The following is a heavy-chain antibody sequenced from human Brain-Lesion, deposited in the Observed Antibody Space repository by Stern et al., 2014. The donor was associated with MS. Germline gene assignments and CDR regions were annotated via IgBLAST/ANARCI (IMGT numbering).Heavy chain of an antibody. CDR2: INPKSGGT. D-gene: IGHD3-22*01. V-gene: IGHV1-2*04. Sequence: VQLVESGAEVKKPGASVKVSCKASGYTFTGYYMHWVRQAPGQGLEWMGWINPKSGGTNYAQKFQGWVTMTRDTSINTAYMELSRLRSDDTAVYYCATYYYDSTGYTDFWGQGTLVTGSS. J-gene: IGHJ4*02. CDR3: ATYYYDSTGYTDF. CDR1: GYTFTGYY.